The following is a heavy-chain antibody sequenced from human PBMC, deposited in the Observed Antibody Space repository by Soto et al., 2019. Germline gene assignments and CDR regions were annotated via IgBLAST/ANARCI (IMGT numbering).Heavy chain of an antibody. Sequence: PSETLSLTCTVSCGSISSGGYYWSWIRQHPGKGLEWIGYIYYSGSTYYNPSLKSRVTISVDTSKNQFSLKLSSVTAADTAVYYCARQKIPPVSTTVVTPGWFDPWGQGTLVTVSS. D-gene: IGHD4-17*01. CDR1: CGSISSGGYY. V-gene: IGHV4-31*03. CDR3: ARQKIPPVSTTVVTPGWFDP. J-gene: IGHJ5*02. CDR2: IYYSGST.